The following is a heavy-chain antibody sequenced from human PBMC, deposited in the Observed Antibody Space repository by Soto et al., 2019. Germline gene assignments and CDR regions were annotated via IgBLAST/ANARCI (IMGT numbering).Heavy chain of an antibody. Sequence: QLHMQESGPGPVKPSATLSLTCTVSGDSISSSGYYWAWIRQPPGKGLEWIGNTDYSGSTYYNPSHKSRVAFSVDTSKNQFSLKVTSVTAADTAVYYCARHVSVSGFESYFDQWGQGTLVTVSS. CDR1: GDSISSSGYY. CDR3: ARHVSVSGFESYFDQ. J-gene: IGHJ4*02. V-gene: IGHV4-39*01. CDR2: TDYSGST. D-gene: IGHD5-12*01.